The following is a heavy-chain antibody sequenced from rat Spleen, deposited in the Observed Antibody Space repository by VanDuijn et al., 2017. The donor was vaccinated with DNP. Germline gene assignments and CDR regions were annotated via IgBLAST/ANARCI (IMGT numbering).Heavy chain of an antibody. J-gene: IGHJ2*01. CDR3: ARPDY. CDR2: ISSDGNST. V-gene: IGHV5-7*01. Sequence: EVQLVESGGGLVQPGRSLKLSCGALGFTFSDYNMAGVRQAPKKGLEWVATISSDGNSTYYRDSVKGRFSVSRDNAKSTLFLQMDGLRSEDTATYYCARPDYWGQGVMVPVSS. CDR1: GFTFSDYN.